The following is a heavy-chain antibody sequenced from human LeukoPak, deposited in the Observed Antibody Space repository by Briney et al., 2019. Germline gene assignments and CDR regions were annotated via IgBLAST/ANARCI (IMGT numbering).Heavy chain of an antibody. J-gene: IGHJ4*02. CDR1: GFTFSSYA. CDR2: ISYDGSNK. V-gene: IGHV3-30*03. CDR3: ARAYIVGATEFDN. Sequence: GGSLRLSCAASGFTFSSYAMHWVRQAPGKGLEWVALISYDGSNKYYADSVKGRFTISRDNSKNTLYLQMNSLRAEDTAVYYCARAYIVGATEFDNWGQGTLVTVSS. D-gene: IGHD1-26*01.